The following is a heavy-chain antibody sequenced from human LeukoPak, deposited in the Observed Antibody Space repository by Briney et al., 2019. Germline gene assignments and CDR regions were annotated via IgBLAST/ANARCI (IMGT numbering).Heavy chain of an antibody. CDR3: ARGDVDPGDY. CDR2: INAGNRNT. Sequence: ASVKVSCKASGYTFLNYTMHWVRQAPGQRLEWMGWINAGNRNTKYSQKFQGRVTITRDTSATIAYMELSSLRSEDTAVYYCARGDVDPGDYWGQGTLVTVSS. CDR1: GYTFLNYT. D-gene: IGHD5-12*01. V-gene: IGHV1-3*01. J-gene: IGHJ4*02.